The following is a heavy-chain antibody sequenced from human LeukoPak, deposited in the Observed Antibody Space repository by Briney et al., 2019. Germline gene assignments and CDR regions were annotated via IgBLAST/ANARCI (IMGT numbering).Heavy chain of an antibody. CDR2: IRSKIHDGTT. V-gene: IGHV3-49*04. D-gene: IGHD3-10*01. Sequence: GQSLRLSCTTSGFAFGDYNMNWVRQAPGKGLEWVGYIRSKIHDGTTGYAASVEGRFTISRDDSKSIVYLQMTSLKSDDTAVYYCSRGRQYPYGPEFDYWGQGTLITVSS. CDR3: SRGRQYPYGPEFDY. J-gene: IGHJ4*02. CDR1: GFAFGDYN.